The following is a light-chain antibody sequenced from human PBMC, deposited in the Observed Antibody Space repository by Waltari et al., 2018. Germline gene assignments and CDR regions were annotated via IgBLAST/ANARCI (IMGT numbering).Light chain of an antibody. V-gene: IGKV3-20*01. Sequence: IVLTQSPGTLSLSPGERATLSCRASQSVSSTFLAWYQQRPGQAPRLLIYGTSNRATGIQDRLSGSGSRTDFTLTISGLEPEDFAVYNCQQYDSSPSIYTFGPGTKVDVK. CDR3: QQYDSSPSIYT. J-gene: IGKJ3*01. CDR1: QSVSSTF. CDR2: GTS.